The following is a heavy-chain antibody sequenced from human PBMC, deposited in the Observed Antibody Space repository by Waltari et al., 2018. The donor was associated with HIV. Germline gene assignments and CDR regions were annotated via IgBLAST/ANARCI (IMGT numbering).Heavy chain of an antibody. Sequence: QVQLVQSGAEVKKPGASVKVSCKASGYTFTGYYMHWVRQAPGQGLEWMGRINPNSGGTNYAQKFQGRVTMTRDTSISTAYMELSRLRSDDTAVYYCARDDRNYCDSSGYYYVSDYWGQGTLVTVSS. D-gene: IGHD3-22*01. CDR3: ARDDRNYCDSSGYYYVSDY. J-gene: IGHJ4*02. CDR2: INPNSGGT. V-gene: IGHV1-2*06. CDR1: GYTFTGYY.